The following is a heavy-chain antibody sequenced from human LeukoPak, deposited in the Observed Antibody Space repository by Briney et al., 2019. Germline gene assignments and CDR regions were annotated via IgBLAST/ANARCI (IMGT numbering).Heavy chain of an antibody. V-gene: IGHV4-59*01. J-gene: IGHJ4*02. CDR3: ARSTAVTTVY. CDR2: IYYSGST. CDR1: GGSISSYY. Sequence: SGTLSLTCTVSGGSISSYYRSWIRQPPGKGLEWIGYIYYSGSTNYNPSLKSRVTISVDTFKNQVSLKLSSVSAADTAVYYCARSTAVTTVYWGQGTLVTVSS. D-gene: IGHD4-17*01.